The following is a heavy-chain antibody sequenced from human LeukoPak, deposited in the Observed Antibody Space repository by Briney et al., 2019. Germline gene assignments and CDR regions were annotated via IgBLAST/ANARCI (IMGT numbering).Heavy chain of an antibody. J-gene: IGHJ6*02. CDR2: IYYSGST. V-gene: IGHV4-39*01. CDR3: ARVSSSPTQYYYYGMDV. CDR1: GGSISSSSYY. D-gene: IGHD6-6*01. Sequence: SETLSLTCTVSGGSISSSSYYWGWIRQPPGKGLEWIGSIYYSGSTYYNPSLKSRVTISVDTSKNQFSLKLSSVTAADTAVYYCARVSSSPTQYYYYGMDVWGQGTTVTVSS.